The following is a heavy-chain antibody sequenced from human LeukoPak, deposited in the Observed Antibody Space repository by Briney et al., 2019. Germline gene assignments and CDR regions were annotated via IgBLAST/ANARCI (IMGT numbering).Heavy chain of an antibody. D-gene: IGHD5-12*01. CDR1: GFTFSSYA. Sequence: GGSLRLSCAASGFTFSSYAMHWVRQAPGKGLEWVAVISYDGSNKYYADSVKGRFTISRDNSKNTLYLQMNSLRAEDTAVYYCAKTTRRLLLIDYWGQGTLVTVSS. CDR2: ISYDGSNK. CDR3: AKTTRRLLLIDY. V-gene: IGHV3-30*18. J-gene: IGHJ4*02.